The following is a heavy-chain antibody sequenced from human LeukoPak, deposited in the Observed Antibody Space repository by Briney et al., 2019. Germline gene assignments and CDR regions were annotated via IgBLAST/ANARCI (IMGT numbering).Heavy chain of an antibody. Sequence: GGSLRLSCAASGFTFSSYEMNWVRQAPGKGLEWVSYIGTSGTTINYSDSVKGRFTISRDNAKNTLYLQMNSLRAEDTAVYYCARDNSVRDEAWWFNPWGQGTLVTVSS. V-gene: IGHV3-48*03. CDR2: IGTSGTTI. CDR1: GFTFSSYE. J-gene: IGHJ5*02. D-gene: IGHD5-24*01. CDR3: ARDNSVRDEAWWFNP.